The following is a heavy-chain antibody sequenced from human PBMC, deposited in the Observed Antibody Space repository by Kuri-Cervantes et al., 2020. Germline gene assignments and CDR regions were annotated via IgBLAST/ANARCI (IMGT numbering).Heavy chain of an antibody. D-gene: IGHD3-22*01. CDR3: AKDIRGGYTSHYFDY. Sequence: GGSLRLSCAASGFTFSSYSMNWVRQAPGKGLEWVSGISWNSGSIGYADSVKGRFTISRDNAKNSLYLQMNSLRAEDTALYYCAKDIRGGYTSHYFDYWGQGTLVTVSS. J-gene: IGHJ4*02. CDR1: GFTFSSYS. V-gene: IGHV3-9*01. CDR2: ISWNSGSI.